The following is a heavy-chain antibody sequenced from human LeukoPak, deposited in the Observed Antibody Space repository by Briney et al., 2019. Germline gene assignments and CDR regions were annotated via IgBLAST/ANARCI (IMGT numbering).Heavy chain of an antibody. D-gene: IGHD3-10*01. J-gene: IGHJ6*03. V-gene: IGHV1-58*01. CDR3: AAAAGDVLLWFGEDGYYMDV. CDR2: IVVGSGNT. CDR1: GFTFTSSA. Sequence: ASVKVSCKTSGFTFTSSAVQWVRQARGQRLEWIGWIVVGSGNTNYAQKFQERVTITRDMSTSTAYMELSSLRSEDTAVYYCAAAAGDVLLWFGEDGYYMDVWGKGTTVTVSS.